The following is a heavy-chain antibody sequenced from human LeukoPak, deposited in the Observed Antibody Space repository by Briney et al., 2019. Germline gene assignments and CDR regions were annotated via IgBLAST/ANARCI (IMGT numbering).Heavy chain of an antibody. CDR1: GGSISSSSYY. V-gene: IGHV4-39*01. D-gene: IGHD3-3*01. CDR2: IYYSGST. J-gene: IGHJ6*03. Sequence: KASETLSLTCTVSGGSISSSSYYWGWIRQPPGKGLEWIGCIYYSGSTYYNPSLKSRVTISVDTSKNQFSLKLSSVTAADTAVYYCASTGRRITIFASRQPDMDVWGKGTTVTVSS. CDR3: ASTGRRITIFASRQPDMDV.